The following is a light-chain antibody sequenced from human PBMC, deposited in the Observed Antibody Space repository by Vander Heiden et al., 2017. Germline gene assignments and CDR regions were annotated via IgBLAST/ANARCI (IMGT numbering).Light chain of an antibody. Sequence: QLVLPQSPSASASLRAFAQPTCTLNSGHSKCAIAWHQLQPEKGPRFLMKVNSDGSHNKGDGIPDRFSGSSSGAERYLIISSLQSEDEADYYCQTWGTDIHVVFGGGTKVTVL. CDR1: SGHSKCA. J-gene: IGLJ2*01. CDR3: QTWGTDIHVV. CDR2: VNSDGSH. V-gene: IGLV4-69*01.